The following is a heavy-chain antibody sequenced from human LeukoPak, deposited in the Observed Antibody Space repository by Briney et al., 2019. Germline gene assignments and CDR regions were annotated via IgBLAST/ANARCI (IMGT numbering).Heavy chain of an antibody. CDR2: IWYDGSNK. V-gene: IGHV3-33*01. D-gene: IGHD6-13*01. CDR1: GFTFSSYG. J-gene: IGHJ5*02. CDR3: ARNLATVDSSWFDP. Sequence: GGSLRLSCAASGFTFSSYGMHWVRQAPGKGLEWVAVIWYDGSNKYYADSVKGRFTISRDNSKNTLFLQMNSLRAEDTAVYFCARNLATVDSSWFDPWGQGTLVTVSS.